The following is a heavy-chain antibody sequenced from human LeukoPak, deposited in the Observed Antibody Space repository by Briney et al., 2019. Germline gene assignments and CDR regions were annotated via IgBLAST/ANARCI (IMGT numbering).Heavy chain of an antibody. CDR3: AKDPALYCSGSNCHSGGLDY. V-gene: IGHV3-64D*09. CDR1: GFTFSSYA. CDR2: ISSNGGST. J-gene: IGHJ4*02. D-gene: IGHD2-15*01. Sequence: GGSLRLSCSASGFTFSSYAMHWVRQAPGKGLEYVSAISSNGGSTYYADSVKGRFTISRDNSKNTLYLQMSSLRTEDTAVYYCAKDPALYCSGSNCHSGGLDYWGQGTLVTVSS.